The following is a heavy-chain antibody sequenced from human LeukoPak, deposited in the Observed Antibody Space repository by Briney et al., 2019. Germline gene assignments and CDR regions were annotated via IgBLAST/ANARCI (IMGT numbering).Heavy chain of an antibody. CDR2: IYYSGST. Sequence: PSETLSLTCTVSGGSISSSSYYWGWIRQPPGKGLEWIGSIYYSGSTYYNPSLKSRVTISVDTSENQFSLKLSSVTAADTAVYYCARHSMSTDAFGIWGQGTMVTVSS. CDR1: GGSISSSSYY. CDR3: ARHSMSTDAFGI. J-gene: IGHJ3*02. V-gene: IGHV4-39*01.